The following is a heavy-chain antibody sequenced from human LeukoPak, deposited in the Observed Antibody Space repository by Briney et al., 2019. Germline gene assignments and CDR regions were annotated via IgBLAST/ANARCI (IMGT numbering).Heavy chain of an antibody. D-gene: IGHD7-27*01. CDR2: ISAYNGNT. CDR3: ARVAPITGDQDWFDP. Sequence: ASVKVSCKASGYTFTSYGISWVRQAPGQGLEWMGWISAYNGNTNYAQKLQGRVTMTTDTSTSTAYMELRSLRSDDTAVYYCARVAPITGDQDWFDPWGQGTLVTVSS. CDR1: GYTFTSYG. V-gene: IGHV1-18*01. J-gene: IGHJ5*02.